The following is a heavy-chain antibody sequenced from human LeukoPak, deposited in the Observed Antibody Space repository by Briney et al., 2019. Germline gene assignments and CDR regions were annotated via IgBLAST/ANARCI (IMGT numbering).Heavy chain of an antibody. CDR2: IYYSGRT. D-gene: IGHD3-3*01. J-gene: IGHJ4*02. CDR3: ASIFWSGYYQFDY. V-gene: IGHV4-39*01. CDR1: GGSISSRSYY. Sequence: PSETPSLTCTVSGGSISSRSYYWGWIRQTPGRGLEWIGSIYYSGRTYYNPSLKSRVTISVDTSKNQFSLNLSSVTAADTAVYYCASIFWSGYYQFDYWGQGTLVTVSS.